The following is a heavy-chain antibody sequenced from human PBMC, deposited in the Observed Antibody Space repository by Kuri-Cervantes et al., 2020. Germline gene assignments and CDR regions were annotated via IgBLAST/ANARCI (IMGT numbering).Heavy chain of an antibody. Sequence: ETLSLTCAASGFTVSSNYMSWVRQAPGKGLEWVSVIYSGGSTYYADTVKGRFTISRDNSKNTLYLQMNSLRAEDTAVYYCARDRWNDLYYYGMDVWGQGTTVTVSS. V-gene: IGHV3-66*01. J-gene: IGHJ6*02. CDR3: ARDRWNDLYYYGMDV. CDR2: IYSGGST. D-gene: IGHD1-1*01. CDR1: GFTVSSNY.